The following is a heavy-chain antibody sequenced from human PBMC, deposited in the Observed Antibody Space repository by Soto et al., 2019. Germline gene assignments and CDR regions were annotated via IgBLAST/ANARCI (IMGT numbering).Heavy chain of an antibody. V-gene: IGHV4-59*01. D-gene: IGHD6-6*01. CDR2: IYYSGST. Sequence: PSETLSLTCTVSGGSISSYYWSWIRQPPGKGLEWIGYIYYSGSTNYNPSLKGRVTISVDTSKNQFSLKLSSVTAADTAVYYCARTWYSSSFSFDYWGRGTLVTVSS. J-gene: IGHJ4*02. CDR1: GGSISSYY. CDR3: ARTWYSSSFSFDY.